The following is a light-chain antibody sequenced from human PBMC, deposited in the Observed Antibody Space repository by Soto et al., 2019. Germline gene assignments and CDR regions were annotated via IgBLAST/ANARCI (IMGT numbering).Light chain of an antibody. CDR1: QSVDSSF. V-gene: IGKV3-20*01. CDR2: GAS. J-gene: IGKJ1*01. Sequence: EIVLTQSPGSLSLSPEERATLSCRASQSVDSSFFAWYQKKPGQAPRLLIYGASKRATGIPDRFSGSGSGTDFTLTISRLEPEDFAVYYCPQYVSSVTFGQGTKVEIK. CDR3: PQYVSSVT.